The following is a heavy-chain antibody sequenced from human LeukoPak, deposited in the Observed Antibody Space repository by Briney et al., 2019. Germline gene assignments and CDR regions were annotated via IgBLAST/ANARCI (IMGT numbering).Heavy chain of an antibody. J-gene: IGHJ2*01. CDR2: IYYSGST. Sequence: SETLSLTCTVSGGSISSYYWSWTRQPPGQGLEWIGYIYYSGSTNYNPSLKSRVTISVDTSKKQFSLKLSSVTAADTAVYYCARRGHSSGYSWYLDLWGRGTLLTVSS. D-gene: IGHD3-22*01. CDR1: GGSISSYY. CDR3: ARRGHSSGYSWYLDL. V-gene: IGHV4-59*08.